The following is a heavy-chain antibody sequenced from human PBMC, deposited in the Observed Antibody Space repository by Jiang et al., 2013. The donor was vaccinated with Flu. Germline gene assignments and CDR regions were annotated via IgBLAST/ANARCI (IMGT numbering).Heavy chain of an antibody. Sequence: SGDSVSSNSAAWNWIRQSPSRGLEWLGRTYYRSKWYNDYAVSVKSRITINPDTSKNQFSLQLNSVTPEDTAVYYCARAMLYCSSTSCYVVDWFDPWGQGTLVTVSS. CDR3: ARAMLYCSSTSCYVVDWFDP. V-gene: IGHV6-1*01. CDR1: GDSVSSNSAA. J-gene: IGHJ5*02. D-gene: IGHD2-2*01. CDR2: TYYRSKWYN.